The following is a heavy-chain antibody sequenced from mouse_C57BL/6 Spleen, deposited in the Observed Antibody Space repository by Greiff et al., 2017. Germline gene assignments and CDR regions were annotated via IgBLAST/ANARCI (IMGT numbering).Heavy chain of an antibody. CDR1: GFTFSDYG. CDR2: ISSGSSTI. D-gene: IGHD6-1*01. Sequence: DVMLVESGGGLVKPGGSLKLSCAASGFTFSDYGMHWVRQAPEKGLEGVAYISSGSSTIYYADTVKGRYTISRDNAKNTLFLQMTSLRSEDTAMYYCARPSFDYWGQGTTLTVSS. V-gene: IGHV5-17*01. CDR3: ARPSFDY. J-gene: IGHJ2*01.